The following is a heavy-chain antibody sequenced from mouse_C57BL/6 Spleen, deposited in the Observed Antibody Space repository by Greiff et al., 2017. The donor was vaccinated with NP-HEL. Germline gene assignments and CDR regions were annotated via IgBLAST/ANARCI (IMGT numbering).Heavy chain of an antibody. CDR2: IDPENGDT. D-gene: IGHD1-1*01. V-gene: IGHV14-4*01. CDR1: GFNIKDDY. J-gene: IGHJ2*01. CDR3: TTYYYGSSIYFDY. Sequence: VQLQQSGAELVRPGASVKLSCTASGFNIKDDYMHWVKQRPEQGLEWIGWIDPENGDTEYASKFQGKATITADTSSNTAYLQLSSLTSEDTAVYYCTTYYYGSSIYFDYWGQGTTLTVSS.